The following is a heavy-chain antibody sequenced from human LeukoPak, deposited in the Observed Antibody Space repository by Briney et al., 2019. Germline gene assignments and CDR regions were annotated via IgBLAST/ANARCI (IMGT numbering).Heavy chain of an antibody. CDR1: GFTFSSNW. D-gene: IGHD3-3*01. CDR3: AINDFLDC. J-gene: IGHJ4*02. Sequence: PGGSLRLSCAASGFTFSSNWMSWVRQAPGKGLEWVANIKQDGSEKYYVDSVKGRFTISRDNAKNSLYLQMNSLRAEDTAVYYCAINDFLDCWGQGTLVTVSS. V-gene: IGHV3-7*01. CDR2: IKQDGSEK.